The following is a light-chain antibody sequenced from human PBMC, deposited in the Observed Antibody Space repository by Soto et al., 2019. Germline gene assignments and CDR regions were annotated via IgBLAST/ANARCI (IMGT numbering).Light chain of an antibody. V-gene: IGLV2-23*02. Sequence: QSALTQPASVSGSPGQSITISCTGSSSDLGTFNLVSWYQQHPGKAPKLLIYEVNGRPSGVSNRFSGSKSGTTAYLTISGLQTDDEADYFCCSYAGTNTYVFGSGTKVTVL. CDR2: EVN. CDR3: CSYAGTNTYV. J-gene: IGLJ1*01. CDR1: SSDLGTFNL.